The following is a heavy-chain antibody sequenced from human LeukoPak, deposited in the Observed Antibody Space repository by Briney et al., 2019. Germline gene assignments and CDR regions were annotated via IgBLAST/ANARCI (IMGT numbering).Heavy chain of an antibody. V-gene: IGHV4-39*01. D-gene: IGHD3-22*01. CDR3: ARHDRLGFDF. CDR2: IYYTGSA. CDR1: GGSISSYY. Sequence: PSETLSLTCTVSGGSISSYYWAWIRQPPGKGLEWIGSIYYTGSAYYNPSLKTRVTISLDTSRNQFSLKLSSVTAADTAVYYCARHDRLGFDFWGQGTLVTVSS. J-gene: IGHJ4*02.